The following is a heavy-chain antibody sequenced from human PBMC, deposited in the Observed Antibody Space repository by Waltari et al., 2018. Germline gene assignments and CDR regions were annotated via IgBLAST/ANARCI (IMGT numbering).Heavy chain of an antibody. V-gene: IGHV4-34*01. CDR2: INHSGST. D-gene: IGHD3-22*01. J-gene: IGHJ4*02. Sequence: QVQLQQWGAGLLTPSETLSLTCAVYGGSFSGYYWSWIRKPPGKGLEWIGEINHSGSTNYNPSLKSRVTISVDTSKNQFSLKLSSVTAADTAVYYCASQNYYDSSGYYYGVDYWGQGTLVTVSS. CDR1: GGSFSGYY. CDR3: ASQNYYDSSGYYYGVDY.